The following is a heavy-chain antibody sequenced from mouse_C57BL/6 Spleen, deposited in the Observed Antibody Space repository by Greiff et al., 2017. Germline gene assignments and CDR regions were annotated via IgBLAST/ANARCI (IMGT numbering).Heavy chain of an antibody. Sequence: EVQLQQSGPGMVKPSQSLSLTCTVTGYSITSGYDWHWIRHFPGNELEWMRYISYSGSTNYNPSLKSRISITHDTSKNHFFLKLNSVTTEDTATYYCAREPLYYGSSYWYFDVWGTGTTVTVSS. CDR1: GYSITSGYD. D-gene: IGHD1-1*01. CDR3: AREPLYYGSSYWYFDV. CDR2: ISYSGST. J-gene: IGHJ1*03. V-gene: IGHV3-1*01.